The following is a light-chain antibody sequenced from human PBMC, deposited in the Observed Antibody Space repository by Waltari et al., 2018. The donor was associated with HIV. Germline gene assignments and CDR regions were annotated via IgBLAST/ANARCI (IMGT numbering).Light chain of an antibody. V-gene: IGKV2-28*01. CDR3: MQALQTPRT. Sequence: DIVMTQSPLSLPVPPGEPASISCRSSQSLLHSNGYNYLDWYLQKPGQSPQVPIYLGSNRASGVPDRFSGSGSGTDFTLKISRVEAEDVGVYYCMQALQTPRTFGQGTKLEIK. CDR2: LGS. J-gene: IGKJ2*01. CDR1: QSLLHSNGYNY.